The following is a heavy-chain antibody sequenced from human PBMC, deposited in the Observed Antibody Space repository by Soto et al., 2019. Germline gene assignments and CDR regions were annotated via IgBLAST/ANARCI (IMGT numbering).Heavy chain of an antibody. Sequence: SETLSLTCAVYGGSVSGYYWSWIRQPPGKGLEWIGEINHSGSTNYNPSLKSRVTISVDTSKNQFSLKLSSVTAADTAVYYCARGIAADFYNWFDPRGQGTLVTVSS. D-gene: IGHD6-13*01. CDR3: ARGIAADFYNWFDP. CDR1: GGSVSGYY. V-gene: IGHV4-34*01. CDR2: INHSGST. J-gene: IGHJ5*02.